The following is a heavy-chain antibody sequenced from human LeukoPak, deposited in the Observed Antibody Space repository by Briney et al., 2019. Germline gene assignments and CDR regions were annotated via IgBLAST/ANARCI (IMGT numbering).Heavy chain of an antibody. CDR1: GFTFSSYE. CDR2: ISGSGGST. D-gene: IGHD3-22*01. V-gene: IGHV3-23*01. J-gene: IGHJ4*02. CDR3: AKDQGGYPDY. Sequence: GGSLRLSCAASGFTFSSYEINWVRQAPGKGLEWVSAISGSGGSTYYADSVKGRFTISRDNSKNTLYLQMNSLRAEDAAVYYCAKDQGGYPDYWGQGTLVTVSS.